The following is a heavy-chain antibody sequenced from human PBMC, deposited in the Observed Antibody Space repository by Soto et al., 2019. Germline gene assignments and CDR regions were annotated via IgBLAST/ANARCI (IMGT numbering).Heavy chain of an antibody. Sequence: QVQLVQSGAEVRKPGSSVKVSCKISGGTFTNYVISWLRQAPGQGLEWMGGLIPIFGAANLAQKFQGRGTITADESTSTVNMELSSLTSEDTAFYYCARGRSSPNFDHWGQGTVVTVS. D-gene: IGHD3-16*02. V-gene: IGHV1-69*01. J-gene: IGHJ5*02. CDR3: ARGRSSPNFDH. CDR1: GGTFTNYV. CDR2: LIPIFGAA.